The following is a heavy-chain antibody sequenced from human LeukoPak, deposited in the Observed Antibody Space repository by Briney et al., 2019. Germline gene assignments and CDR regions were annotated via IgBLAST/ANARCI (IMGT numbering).Heavy chain of an antibody. Sequence: KTGGSLRLSCAASGFTFSNYSMNWVRQAPGKGLEWVSSIRSSSSNIYYADSVKGRFTISRDHAKNPLYLQMNSLSAEDTAVYCCARGDYGDYNWGQGTLVTVSS. J-gene: IGHJ4*02. CDR1: GFTFSNYS. V-gene: IGHV3-21*01. CDR3: ARGDYGDYN. D-gene: IGHD4-17*01. CDR2: IRSSSSNI.